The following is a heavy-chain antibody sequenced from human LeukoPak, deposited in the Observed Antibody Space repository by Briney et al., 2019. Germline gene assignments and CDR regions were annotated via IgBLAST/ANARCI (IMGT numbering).Heavy chain of an antibody. CDR3: ARGFYGSGSYYPFDY. CDR1: GFTFGSYW. D-gene: IGHD3-10*01. CDR2: IKQDGSEK. J-gene: IGHJ4*02. V-gene: IGHV3-7*01. Sequence: PGGSLRLSCAASGFTFGSYWMHWVRQAPGKGLEWVANIKQDGSEKYYVDSVKGRFTISRDNAKNSLYLQMNSLRAEDTAVYYCARGFYGSGSYYPFDYWGQGTLVTVSS.